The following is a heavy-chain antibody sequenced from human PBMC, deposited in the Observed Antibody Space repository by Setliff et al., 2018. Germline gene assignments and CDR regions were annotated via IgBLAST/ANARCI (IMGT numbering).Heavy chain of an antibody. J-gene: IGHJ2*01. V-gene: IGHV5-51*01. CDR1: GYNFLDYW. Sequence: GESLKISCKASGYNFLDYWIGWVRQMPGKGLEWMGITCPDDSDTRYSPSVQGPFTISADKSISTAYLQWSSLKASDTAFYYCARRRRFDSGGPRSPWYFDLWGRGTLVTVSS. CDR3: ARRRRFDSGGPRSPWYFDL. D-gene: IGHD3-22*01. CDR2: TCPDDSDT.